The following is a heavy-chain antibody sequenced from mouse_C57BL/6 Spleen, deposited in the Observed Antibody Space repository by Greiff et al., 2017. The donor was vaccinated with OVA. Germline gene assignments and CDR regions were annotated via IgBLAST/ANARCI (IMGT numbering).Heavy chain of an antibody. V-gene: IGHV5-17*01. J-gene: IGHJ4*01. CDR2: ISSGSSTI. Sequence: EVHLVESGGGLVKPGGSLKLSCAASGFTFSDYGMHWVRQAPEKGLEWVAYISSGSSTIYYADTVKGRFTISRDNAKNTLFLQMTSLRSEDTAMYYCARKVYGSSYDYAMDYWGQGTSVTVSS. CDR3: ARKVYGSSYDYAMDY. CDR1: GFTFSDYG. D-gene: IGHD1-1*01.